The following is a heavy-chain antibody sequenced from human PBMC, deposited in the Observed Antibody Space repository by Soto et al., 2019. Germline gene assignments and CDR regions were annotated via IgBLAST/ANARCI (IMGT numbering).Heavy chain of an antibody. J-gene: IGHJ6*03. CDR3: ARTVLGPDLLADSFVDYYYYMDV. D-gene: IGHD3-9*01. CDR1: GGSISNFY. V-gene: IGHV4-59*08. Sequence: SETLSLTFTVSGGSISNFYWSWIRQPPGKGLEWFGYVYYTGSTSYNPSLKRRVTFSADSSRGQFSLRLNSVTAADTAVYYCARTVLGPDLLADSFVDYYYYMDVWGQGTTVAVS. CDR2: VYYTGST.